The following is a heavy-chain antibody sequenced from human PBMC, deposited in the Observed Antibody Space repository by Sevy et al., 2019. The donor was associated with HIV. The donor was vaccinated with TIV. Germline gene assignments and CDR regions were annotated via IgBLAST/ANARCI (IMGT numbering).Heavy chain of an antibody. CDR2: ISYDGSNK. V-gene: IGHV3-30*18. J-gene: IGHJ6*02. Sequence: GGSLRLSCVASGFTFSNYDMHWVRQAPGKGLEWVAVISYDGSNKYYADSVKGRFTISRDNSKNTLYLQMNSLRAEDTAVYYCAKAYGDYAFLYYYGMDVWGQGTTVTVSS. D-gene: IGHD4-17*01. CDR3: AKAYGDYAFLYYYGMDV. CDR1: GFTFSNYD.